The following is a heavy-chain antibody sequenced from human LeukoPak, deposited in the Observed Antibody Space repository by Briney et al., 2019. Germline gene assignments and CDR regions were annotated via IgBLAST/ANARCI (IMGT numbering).Heavy chain of an antibody. V-gene: IGHV4-38-2*02. J-gene: IGHJ4*02. D-gene: IGHD3-22*01. CDR2: IYHSGNT. Sequence: SETLSLTCTVSGYSISSGYYWGWIRQPPGKGLEWIGSIYHSGNTYYKPSLKSRVTISIDTSKNQFSLKLSSVTAADTAVYYCARESPSSGYYSPLDYWGQGTLVTVSS. CDR1: GYSISSGYY. CDR3: ARESPSSGYYSPLDY.